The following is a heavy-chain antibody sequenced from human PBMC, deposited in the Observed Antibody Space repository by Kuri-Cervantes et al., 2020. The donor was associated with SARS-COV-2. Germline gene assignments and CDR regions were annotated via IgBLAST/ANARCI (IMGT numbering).Heavy chain of an antibody. CDR1: GGSFSGYY. V-gene: IGHV4-34*01. CDR2: INHSGST. Sequence: SQTLSLTCAVYGGSFSGYYWSWIRQPPGKGLEWIGEINHSGSTNYNPSLKSRVTISVDTSKNQFSLKLSSVTAADTAVYYCARGGEGTAGRAPDYWGQGMLVTVSS. J-gene: IGHJ4*02. D-gene: IGHD1-1*01. CDR3: ARGGEGTAGRAPDY.